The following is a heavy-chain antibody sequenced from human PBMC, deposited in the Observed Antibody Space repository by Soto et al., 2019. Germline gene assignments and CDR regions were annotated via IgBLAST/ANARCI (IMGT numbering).Heavy chain of an antibody. V-gene: IGHV4-30-4*01. CDR3: ARAGYGSGSITFDY. J-gene: IGHJ4*02. CDR2: IYYSGST. D-gene: IGHD3-10*01. CDR1: GGSISSGAYY. Sequence: QVQLQESGPGLVKPSQTLSLTCTVSGGSISSGAYYWSWIRQPPGKGLEWIGYIYYSGSTYYNPSLKSRFTISVDTSKNQFSLKLSSVTAADTAVYYCARAGYGSGSITFDYWGQGTLVTVSS.